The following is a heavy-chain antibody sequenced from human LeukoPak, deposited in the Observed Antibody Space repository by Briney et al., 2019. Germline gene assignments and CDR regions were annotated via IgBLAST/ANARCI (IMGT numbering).Heavy chain of an antibody. J-gene: IGHJ4*02. Sequence: GGSLRPSCAASGFTFSSYGMHWVRQAPGKGLEWVAVICYDGSNKYYADSVKGGFTISRENSKNTLYLQINSLRAEDTAVYYCARGRVGATRPGIDYWGQGTLVTVSS. D-gene: IGHD1-26*01. CDR1: GFTFSSYG. CDR3: ARGRVGATRPGIDY. CDR2: ICYDGSNK. V-gene: IGHV3-33*01.